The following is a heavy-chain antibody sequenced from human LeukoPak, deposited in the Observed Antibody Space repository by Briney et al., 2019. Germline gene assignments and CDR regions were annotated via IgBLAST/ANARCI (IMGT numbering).Heavy chain of an antibody. D-gene: IGHD3-10*01. V-gene: IGHV3-49*03. CDR1: GFTFGDYA. CDR3: ARGELWFGELGDAFDI. CDR2: IRSKAYGGTT. J-gene: IGHJ3*02. Sequence: GGSLRLSCTASGFTFGDYAMSWFRQAPGKGLEWVGFIRSKAYGGTTEYAASVKGRFTISRDNAKNTLYLQMNSLRAEDTAVYYCARGELWFGELGDAFDIWGQGTMVTVSS.